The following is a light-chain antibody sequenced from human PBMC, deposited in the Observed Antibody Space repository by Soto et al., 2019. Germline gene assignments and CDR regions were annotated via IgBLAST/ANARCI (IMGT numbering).Light chain of an antibody. CDR3: QQYHNWPPYT. J-gene: IGKJ2*01. CDR2: GAS. Sequence: DIVMTQSPATLSVSPGERATLSCRASQSVSSNLAWYQQKHGQAPRRLIYGASTRAPGIPARFSGSGSGTEFTLTISSLQSEDFAVYYCQQYHNWPPYTFGQGTKLEIK. CDR1: QSVSSN. V-gene: IGKV3-15*01.